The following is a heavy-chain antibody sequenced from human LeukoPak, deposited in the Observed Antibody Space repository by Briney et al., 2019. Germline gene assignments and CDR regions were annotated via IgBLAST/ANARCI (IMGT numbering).Heavy chain of an antibody. CDR2: ISGSGGST. J-gene: IGHJ4*02. Sequence: GGSLRLSCTASGFTFGDYAMNWVRQAPGKGLEWVSVISGSGGSTYYADSVKGRFTISRDNSKNTLYLQMNSLRAEDTAVYYCAKDGGDYFDYWGQGTLVTVSS. V-gene: IGHV3-23*01. CDR3: AKDGGDYFDY. CDR1: GFTFGDYA. D-gene: IGHD4-17*01.